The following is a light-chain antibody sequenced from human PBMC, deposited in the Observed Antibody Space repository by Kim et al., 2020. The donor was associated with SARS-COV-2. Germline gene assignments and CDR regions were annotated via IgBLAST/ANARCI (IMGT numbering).Light chain of an antibody. CDR2: QDS. V-gene: IGLV3-1*01. CDR1: KLGDKY. CDR3: QAWDSSTADWV. Sequence: SYELTQPPSVSVSPGQTASITCSGDKLGDKYACWYQQKSGQSPVLVIYQDSKRPSGIPERFSGSNSGNTATLTISGTQAMDEADYYCQAWDSSTADWVFG. J-gene: IGLJ3*02.